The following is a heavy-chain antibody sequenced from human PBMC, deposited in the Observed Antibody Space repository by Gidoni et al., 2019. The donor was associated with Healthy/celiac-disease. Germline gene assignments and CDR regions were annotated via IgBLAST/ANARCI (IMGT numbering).Heavy chain of an antibody. CDR2: INHSGST. V-gene: IGHV4-34*01. D-gene: IGHD3-10*01. Sequence: QVQLQQWGEGLLKPSETQSLTCADYGGSFSGYYWSWIRQPPGKGLEWIGEINHSGSTNYNPSLKSRVTISVDTSKNQFSLKLSSVTAADTAVYYCARVEGGVYGSGSYNWFDPWGQGTLVTVSS. CDR1: GGSFSGYY. CDR3: ARVEGGVYGSGSYNWFDP. J-gene: IGHJ5*02.